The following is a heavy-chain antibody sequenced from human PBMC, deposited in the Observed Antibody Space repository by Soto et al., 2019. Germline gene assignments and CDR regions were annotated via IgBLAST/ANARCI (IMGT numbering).Heavy chain of an antibody. Sequence: PSETLSLTCTVSGGSISGCYWSWIRQPPGKGLEWIGYIYYRGNTHYNPSLKSRVTISVDTSKNQFSLNLSSVTAADTAVYFCARLTPQWPYLDYWGQGTLVTVSS. CDR2: IYYRGNT. D-gene: IGHD6-19*01. V-gene: IGHV4-59*08. J-gene: IGHJ4*02. CDR1: GGSISGCY. CDR3: ARLTPQWPYLDY.